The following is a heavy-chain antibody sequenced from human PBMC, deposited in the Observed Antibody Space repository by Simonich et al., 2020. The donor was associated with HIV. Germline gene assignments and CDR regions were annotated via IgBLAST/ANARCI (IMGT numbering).Heavy chain of an antibody. Sequence: QVQLQQWGAGLLKPSETLSLTCAVYGVSFSDYYWSWIRQSPGQGLEWIGEIIHSGKNNYNPSLKSVVTMSVDTSKNQFSLKLNSVTAADTAVYYCARHLGLAGSNWFDAWGQGTLVTVFS. J-gene: IGHJ5*02. CDR3: ARHLGLAGSNWFDA. D-gene: IGHD6-19*01. V-gene: IGHV4-34*12. CDR1: GVSFSDYY. CDR2: IIHSGKN.